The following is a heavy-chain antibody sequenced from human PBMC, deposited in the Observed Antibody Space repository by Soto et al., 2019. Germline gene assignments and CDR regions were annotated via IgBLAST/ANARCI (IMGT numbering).Heavy chain of an antibody. CDR2: INPNSGGT. Sequence: ASVKVSCKASGYTFTGYWMHWVRQAPGQGLEWMGWINPNSGGTKYAQKVQGRVTMTRDTSISTAYMELSRLRSDDTAVYYCARDDGYCPSTNCYFFGSWGRRPMSTASS. CDR1: GYTFTGYW. D-gene: IGHD2-2*03. CDR3: ARDDGYCPSTNCYFFGS. J-gene: IGHJ6*01. V-gene: IGHV1-2*02.